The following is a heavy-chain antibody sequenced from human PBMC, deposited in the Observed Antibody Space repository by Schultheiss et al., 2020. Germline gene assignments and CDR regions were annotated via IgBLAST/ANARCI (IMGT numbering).Heavy chain of an antibody. D-gene: IGHD1-1*01. CDR3: ARRRTGAFDY. CDR1: GGSISSYY. J-gene: IGHJ4*02. V-gene: IGHV4-59*08. CDR2: IYYSGST. Sequence: SATLSLTCTVSGGSISSYYWSWIRQPPGKGLEWIGYIYYSGSTNYNPSLKSRVTISVDTSKNQFSLKLSSVTAADTAVYYCARRRTGAFDYWGQGTLVTGSS.